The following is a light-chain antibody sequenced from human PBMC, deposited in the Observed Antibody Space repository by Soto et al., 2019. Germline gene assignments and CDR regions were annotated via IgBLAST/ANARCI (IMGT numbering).Light chain of an antibody. CDR2: WAS. Sequence: DIVMTQSPDSLAVSLGERATINCKSSQSVLYSSNNKNYLAWYQQKLGQPPQLLIYWASTRESGVPDRFSGSGSGTDFTLTISSLQADDVAVYYCQQYYSTLLSFGGGTKVEIK. CDR3: QQYYSTLLS. CDR1: QSVLYSSNNKNY. J-gene: IGKJ4*01. V-gene: IGKV4-1*01.